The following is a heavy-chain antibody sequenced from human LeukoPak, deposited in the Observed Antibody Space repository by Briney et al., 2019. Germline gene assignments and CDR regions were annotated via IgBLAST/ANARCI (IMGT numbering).Heavy chain of an antibody. D-gene: IGHD3-10*01. CDR1: GFTFSSYG. Sequence: GRSLRLSCAASGFTFSSYGMHWVRQAPGKGLEWVAVICYDGSNKYYADSVKGRFTISRDNSKNTLYLQMNSLRAEDTAVYYCARARRPFGEAPRGMDVWGQGTPVTVSS. CDR2: ICYDGSNK. CDR3: ARARRPFGEAPRGMDV. J-gene: IGHJ6*02. V-gene: IGHV3-33*01.